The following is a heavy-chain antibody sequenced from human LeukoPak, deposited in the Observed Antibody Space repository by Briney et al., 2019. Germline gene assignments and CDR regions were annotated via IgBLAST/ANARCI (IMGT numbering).Heavy chain of an antibody. Sequence: PGGSLRLSCAASGFTFSSYEMNWVRQAPGKGLEWVAFIRYDGSNKYYADSVKGRFTISRDNSKNTLYLQMNSLRAEDTAVYYCARAPSWSRYYYMDVWGKGTTVTVSS. D-gene: IGHD6-13*01. V-gene: IGHV3-30*02. CDR2: IRYDGSNK. CDR3: ARAPSWSRYYYMDV. CDR1: GFTFSSYE. J-gene: IGHJ6*03.